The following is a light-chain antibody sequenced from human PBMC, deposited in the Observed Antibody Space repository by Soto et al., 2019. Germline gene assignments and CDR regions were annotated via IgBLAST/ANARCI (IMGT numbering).Light chain of an antibody. V-gene: IGLV2-23*01. CDR3: CSYAGSSTFYV. Sequence: QSALTQPAPVSGSPGQSITISCTGTSSDVGSYNLVSWYQQHPGKAPKLMIYEGSKRPSGVSNRFSGSKSGNTASLTISVLQAEDEADYYCCSYAGSSTFYVFGTGTKLTVL. CDR1: SSDVGSYNL. J-gene: IGLJ1*01. CDR2: EGS.